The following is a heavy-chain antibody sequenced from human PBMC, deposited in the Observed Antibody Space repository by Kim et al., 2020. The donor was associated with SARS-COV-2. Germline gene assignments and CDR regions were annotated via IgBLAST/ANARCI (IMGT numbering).Heavy chain of an antibody. V-gene: IGHV3-66*01. Sequence: GGSLRLSCAASGFTVSSNYMSWVRQAPGKGLEWVSVIYSGGSTYYADSVKGRFTISRDNSKNTLYLQMNSLRAEDTAVYYCARDSGYCDYRGDAFDIWGQGTMVTVSS. J-gene: IGHJ3*02. CDR3: ARDSGYCDYRGDAFDI. D-gene: IGHD4-17*01. CDR2: IYSGGST. CDR1: GFTVSSNY.